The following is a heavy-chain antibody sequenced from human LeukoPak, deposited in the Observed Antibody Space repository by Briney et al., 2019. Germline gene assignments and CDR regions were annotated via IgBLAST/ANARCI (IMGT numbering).Heavy chain of an antibody. V-gene: IGHV5-51*01. J-gene: IGHJ6*02. CDR3: ARRNDFWSGPYYYYGMDV. D-gene: IGHD3-3*01. Sequence: GESLKISCNGSGYXFTSYWICWVRQMPGKGLEWMGIIYPGDSDTRYSPSFQGQVTVSADKSISTAYLQWSSLKASDTAMYYCARRNDFWSGPYYYYGMDVWGQGTTVTVSS. CDR2: IYPGDSDT. CDR1: GYXFTSYW.